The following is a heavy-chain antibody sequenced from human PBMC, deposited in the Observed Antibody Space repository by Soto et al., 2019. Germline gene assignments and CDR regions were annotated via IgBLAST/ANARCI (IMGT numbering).Heavy chain of an antibody. Sequence: EASVKVSCKASGGTFSSYAISWVRQAPGQGLEWMGGIIPIFGTANYAQKFQGRVTITADESMSTAYMELSSLRSEDTAVYYCAKGGQYCGGDCYSPYYYYGMDVWGQGTTVTVSS. D-gene: IGHD2-21*02. CDR2: IIPIFGTA. CDR1: GGTFSSYA. J-gene: IGHJ6*02. CDR3: AKGGQYCGGDCYSPYYYYGMDV. V-gene: IGHV1-69*13.